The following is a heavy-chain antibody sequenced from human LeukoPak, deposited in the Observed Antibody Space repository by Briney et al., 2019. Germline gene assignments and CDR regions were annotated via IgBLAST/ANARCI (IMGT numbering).Heavy chain of an antibody. D-gene: IGHD2/OR15-2a*01. CDR3: AERPFYDASDYPKYFQH. CDR2: ISSSGSTI. J-gene: IGHJ1*01. Sequence: PGGSLRLSCAASGFTFRSYGMNWVRQAPGKGLEWISYISSSGSTIYYADSVKGRFTISRDNAKNSLYLQMNSLRAEDTAVYYCAERPFYDASDYPKYFQHWGQGTLVTVSS. V-gene: IGHV3-48*03. CDR1: GFTFRSYG.